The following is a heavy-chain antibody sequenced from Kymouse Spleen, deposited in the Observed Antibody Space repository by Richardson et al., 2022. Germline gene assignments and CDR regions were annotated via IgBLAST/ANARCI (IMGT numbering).Heavy chain of an antibody. CDR3: ARGGVVVPAAMGYYYYGMDV. J-gene: IGHJ6*02. CDR2: INHSGST. D-gene: IGHD2-2*02. Sequence: QVQLQQWGAGLLKPSETLSLTCAVYGGSFSGYYWSWIRQPPGKGLEWIGEINHSGSTNYNPSLKSRVTISVDTSKNQFSLKLSSVTAADTAVYYCARGGVVVPAAMGYYYYGMDVWGQGTTVTVSS. CDR1: GGSFSGYY. V-gene: IGHV4-34*01.